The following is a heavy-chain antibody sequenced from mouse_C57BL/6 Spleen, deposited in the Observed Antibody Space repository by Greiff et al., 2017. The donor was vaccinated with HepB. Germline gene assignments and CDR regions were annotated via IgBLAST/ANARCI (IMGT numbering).Heavy chain of an antibody. CDR3: ARPSTMVTTGDWFAY. Sequence: EVQLQESGGDLVKPGGSLKLSCAASGFTFSSYGMSWVRQTPDKRLEWVATISSGGSYTYYPDSVKGRFTISRDNAKNTLYLQMSSLKSEDTAMYYCARPSTMVTTGDWFAYWGQGTLVTVSA. J-gene: IGHJ3*01. D-gene: IGHD2-2*01. CDR1: GFTFSSYG. CDR2: ISSGGSYT. V-gene: IGHV5-6*01.